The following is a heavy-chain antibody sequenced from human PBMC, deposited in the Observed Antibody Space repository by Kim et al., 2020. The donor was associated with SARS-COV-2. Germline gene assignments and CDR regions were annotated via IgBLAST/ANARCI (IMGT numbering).Heavy chain of an antibody. CDR1: GYSISSGYY. CDR2: IYHSGST. CDR3: ARATFDSGSFDY. J-gene: IGHJ4*02. D-gene: IGHD3-10*01. Sequence: SETLSLTCTVSGYSISSGYYWGWIRQPPGKGLEWIGSIYHSGSTYYNPSLKSRVTISVDTSKNQFSLKLSSVTAADTAVYYCARATFDSGSFDYWGQGTLVTVSS. V-gene: IGHV4-38-2*02.